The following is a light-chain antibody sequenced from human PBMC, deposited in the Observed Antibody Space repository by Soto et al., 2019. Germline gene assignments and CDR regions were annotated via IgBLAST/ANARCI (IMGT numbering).Light chain of an antibody. CDR3: QQYNKWPPFT. CDR2: GAY. CDR1: QNVYNN. V-gene: IGKV3-15*01. J-gene: IGKJ5*01. Sequence: DILLTQSPGTTSFSPGDRATLYSRPSQNVYNNLLSWYKQRPRQAPRLIIYGAYTRATGIPARFSGSGSGTEFTLTISSLQSADFAVYYCQQYNKWPPFTCGQGTRLEIK.